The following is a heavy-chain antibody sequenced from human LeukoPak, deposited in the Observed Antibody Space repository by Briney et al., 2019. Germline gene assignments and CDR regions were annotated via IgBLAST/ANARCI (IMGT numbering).Heavy chain of an antibody. V-gene: IGHV3-30-3*01. CDR2: ISYDGSNK. Sequence: GGSLRLSCAASGFTFSSYAMHWVRQAPGKGLEWVAVISYDGSNKYYADSVKGRFTISRDNSKNPRYLQMNSLRAEDTAVYYCARGSRIAAAGTSFDYWGQGTLVTVSS. CDR1: GFTFSSYA. D-gene: IGHD6-13*01. J-gene: IGHJ4*02. CDR3: ARGSRIAAAGTSFDY.